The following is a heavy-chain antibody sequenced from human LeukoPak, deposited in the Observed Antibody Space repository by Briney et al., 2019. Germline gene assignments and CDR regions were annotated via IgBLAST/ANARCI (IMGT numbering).Heavy chain of an antibody. D-gene: IGHD3-10*01. Sequence: SETLSLTCTVSGGSISSSSYYWGWIRQPPGKGLEWIGSIYYSGSTYYNPSLKSRVTISVDTSKNQFSLKLSSVTAADTAVYYCARAEETPTRGFELLWFGDFNYWGQGTLVTVSS. V-gene: IGHV4-39*07. CDR3: ARAEETPTRGFELLWFGDFNY. CDR2: IYYSGST. J-gene: IGHJ4*02. CDR1: GGSISSSSYY.